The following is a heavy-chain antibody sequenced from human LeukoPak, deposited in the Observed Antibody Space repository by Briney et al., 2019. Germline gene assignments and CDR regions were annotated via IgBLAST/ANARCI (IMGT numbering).Heavy chain of an antibody. D-gene: IGHD2-15*01. V-gene: IGHV3-21*01. J-gene: IGHJ1*01. CDR1: GFTFSSYS. Sequence: PGGSLRLSCAASGFTFSSYSMNWVRQAPGKGLEWVSSISSSSSYIYYADSVKGRFTISRDNAKNSLYLQMNSLRAEDTAVYYCARDSGEGGGSHGSVVEYFQHWGQGTLVTVSS. CDR2: ISSSSSYI. CDR3: ARDSGEGGGSHGSVVEYFQH.